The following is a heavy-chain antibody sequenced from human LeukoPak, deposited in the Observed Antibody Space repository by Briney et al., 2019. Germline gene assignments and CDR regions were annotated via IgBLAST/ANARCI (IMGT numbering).Heavy chain of an antibody. CDR2: NNPSGGST. CDR3: ARDAPIAAAGSFDY. J-gene: IGHJ4*02. V-gene: IGHV1-46*01. D-gene: IGHD6-13*01. CDR1: GYTFTSYY. Sequence: ASVKVSCKASGYTFTSYYMHWVRQAPGQGLEWMGINNPSGGSTSYAQKFQGRVTMTRDTSTSTVYMELSSPRSEDTAVFYCARDAPIAAAGSFDYWGQGTLVTVSS.